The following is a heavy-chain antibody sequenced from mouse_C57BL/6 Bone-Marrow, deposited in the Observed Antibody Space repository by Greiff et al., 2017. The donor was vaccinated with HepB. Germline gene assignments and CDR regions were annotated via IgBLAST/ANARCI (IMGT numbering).Heavy chain of an antibody. D-gene: IGHD2-4*01. CDR3: AIYDYDGDAWFAY. J-gene: IGHJ3*01. CDR1: GFSLTSYG. Sequence: VKLMESGPGLVAPSQSLSITCTVSGFSLTSYGVDWVRQPPGKGLEWLGVIWGGGSTNYNSALMSRLSISKDNSKSQVFLKMNGLQTDDTAMYYCAIYDYDGDAWFAYWGQGTLVTVSA. V-gene: IGHV2-9*01. CDR2: IWGGGST.